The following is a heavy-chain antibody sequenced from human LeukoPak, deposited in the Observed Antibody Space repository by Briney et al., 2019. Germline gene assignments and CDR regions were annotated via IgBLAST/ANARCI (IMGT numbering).Heavy chain of an antibody. Sequence: GGSLRLSCAASGFTFSSYAMSWVCQAPGKGLEWVSAISGSGGSTYYADSVKGRFTISRDNSKNTLYLQMNSLRAEDTAVYYCAKRREWELLCDYWGQGTLVTVSS. CDR1: GFTFSSYA. V-gene: IGHV3-23*01. CDR2: ISGSGGST. D-gene: IGHD1-26*01. CDR3: AKRREWELLCDY. J-gene: IGHJ4*02.